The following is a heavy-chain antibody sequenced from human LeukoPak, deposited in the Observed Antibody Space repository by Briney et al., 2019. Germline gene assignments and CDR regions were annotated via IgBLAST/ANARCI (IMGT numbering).Heavy chain of an antibody. CDR3: ARHSGPPGHYFDY. CDR2: IYYSGTT. Sequence: ASETPSLTCTVSGGSISGYYWSWIRQPPGTGLEWIAYIYYSGTTSYNPSLKNRVTISVDTSKNQFSLKVNSMTAADTAFYYRARHSGPPGHYFDYWGQGILVTVSS. CDR1: GGSISGYY. V-gene: IGHV4-59*08. D-gene: IGHD3-10*01. J-gene: IGHJ4*02.